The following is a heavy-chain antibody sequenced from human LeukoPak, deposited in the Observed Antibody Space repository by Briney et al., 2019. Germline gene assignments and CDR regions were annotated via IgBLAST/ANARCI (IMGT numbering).Heavy chain of an antibody. CDR2: ISSSGSTI. D-gene: IGHD3-10*01. CDR1: GFTFSSYE. CDR3: AKVAHYYYGSESYYFFEH. V-gene: IGHV3-48*03. Sequence: GGSLRLSCAASGFTFSSYEMNWVRQAPGKGLEWVSYISSSGSTIYYADSVKGRFTISRDNAKNSLYLQMNSLRVEDTATYYCAKVAHYYYGSESYYFFEHWGQGTPVTASS. J-gene: IGHJ4*02.